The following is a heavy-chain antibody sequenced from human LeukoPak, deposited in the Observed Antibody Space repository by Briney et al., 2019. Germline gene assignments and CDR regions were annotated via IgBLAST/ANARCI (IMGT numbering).Heavy chain of an antibody. CDR2: IYYSGST. D-gene: IGHD3-3*01. Sequence: PSETLSLTCTVSGGSISSYYWSWIRQPPGKGLEWIGYIYYSGSTNYNPSLKSRVTISVDTSKNQFSLKLSSVTAADTGVYYCARGDDFWSGYYTYNYFDYWGQGTLVTASS. CDR3: ARGDDFWSGYYTYNYFDY. CDR1: GGSISSYY. J-gene: IGHJ4*02. V-gene: IGHV4-59*01.